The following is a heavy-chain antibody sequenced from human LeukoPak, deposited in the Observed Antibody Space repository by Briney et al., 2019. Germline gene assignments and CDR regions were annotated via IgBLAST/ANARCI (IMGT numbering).Heavy chain of an antibody. CDR2: IDWDEDK. V-gene: IGHV2-70*04. CDR3: ARMASQGYFDY. J-gene: IGHJ4*02. CDR1: GFSLSTRGMR. Sequence: PTLANPAPTLTLTCNFSGFSLSTRGMRPSWIRHPPWNALGGLASIDWDEDKFYSTSLKTRLAISKDTSKNQVVLTMTNMDPVYTAAYYCARMASQGYFDYWGQGTLVTVSS.